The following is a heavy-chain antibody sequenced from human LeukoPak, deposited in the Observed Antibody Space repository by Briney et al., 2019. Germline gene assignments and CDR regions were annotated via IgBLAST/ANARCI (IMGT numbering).Heavy chain of an antibody. CDR3: ARTSHRYYYYYMDV. V-gene: IGHV1-69*05. CDR2: IIPIFGTA. Sequence: SVKVSCKASGGTFISYAISWVRQAPGQGLEWMGEIIPIFGTANYAQKFQGRVTITTDESTSTAYMELSSLRSEDTAVYYCARTSHRYYYYYMDVWGKGTTVTVSS. J-gene: IGHJ6*03. CDR1: GGTFISYA.